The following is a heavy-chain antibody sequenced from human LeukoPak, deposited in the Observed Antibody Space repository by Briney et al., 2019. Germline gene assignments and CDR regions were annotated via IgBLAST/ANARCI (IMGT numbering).Heavy chain of an antibody. Sequence: KPSETLSLTCTVSGGSISSGSYYWNWIRQPAGKGLEWIGRIYTSGSTNYNPSLKSRVTISVDTSKNQFSLKLSSVTAADTAVYYCARRELIVVVPAASGAFDIWGQGTMVTVSS. D-gene: IGHD2-2*01. CDR3: ARRELIVVVPAASGAFDI. J-gene: IGHJ3*02. CDR2: IYTSGST. V-gene: IGHV4-61*02. CDR1: GGSISSGSYY.